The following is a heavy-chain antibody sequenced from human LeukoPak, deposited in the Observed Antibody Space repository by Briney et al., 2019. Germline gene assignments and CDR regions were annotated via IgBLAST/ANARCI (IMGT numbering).Heavy chain of an antibody. CDR1: GGTFSSYA. Sequence: SVKVSCKASGGTFSSYAISWVRQAPGQGLEWMGGIIPIFGTANYAQKFQGRVTITADESTSTAYMELSSLRSEDTAVYYCESSGSYYNGLTFDYWGQGTLVTVSA. D-gene: IGHD3-10*01. J-gene: IGHJ4*02. CDR2: IIPIFGTA. V-gene: IGHV1-69*13. CDR3: ESSGSYYNGLTFDY.